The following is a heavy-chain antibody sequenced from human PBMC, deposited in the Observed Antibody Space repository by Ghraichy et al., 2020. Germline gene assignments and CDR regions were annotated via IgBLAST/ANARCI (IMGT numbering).Heavy chain of an antibody. CDR2: INHSGST. J-gene: IGHJ4*02. CDR1: CGSFSGYY. CDR3: ATSQRYSSGWYPVDL. D-gene: IGHD6-19*01. V-gene: IGHV4-34*01. Sequence: SETLPLTCAVCCGSFSGYYWTWIRQPPGKGLVWIGEINHSGSTNYNPSLKSRVTILVDTSKNQFSLKLTSVTAADTAEYYCATSQRYSSGWYPVDLWGQGTLVTVSS.